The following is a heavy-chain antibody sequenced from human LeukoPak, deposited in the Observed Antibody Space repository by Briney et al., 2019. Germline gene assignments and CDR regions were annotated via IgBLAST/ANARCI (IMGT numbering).Heavy chain of an antibody. J-gene: IGHJ6*02. V-gene: IGHV3-9*01. CDR1: GFTFDDYA. D-gene: IGHD2-15*01. Sequence: PGGSLRLSCAASGFTFDDYAMHWVRHAPGKGLEWVSGISWNSGSIGYADSVKGRFTISRDNAKNSLYLQMNSLRAEDTALYYCAKDISCSGGSCYFSYYGMDVWGQGTTVTVSS. CDR3: AKDISCSGGSCYFSYYGMDV. CDR2: ISWNSGSI.